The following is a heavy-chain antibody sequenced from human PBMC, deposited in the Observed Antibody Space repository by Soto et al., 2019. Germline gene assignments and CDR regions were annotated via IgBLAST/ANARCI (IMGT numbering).Heavy chain of an antibody. D-gene: IGHD3-10*01. CDR3: ARFLGGAGSYYDGQNYNYYNGMDV. J-gene: IGHJ6*02. Sequence: GASVKVSFKASGGPYNSFAISWVRRAPGQGLEWIGGIIPVFGTATYAQKFKGRVTITAEESTSTAYMELSSLTSEDTAVYYCARFLGGAGSYYDGQNYNYYNGMDVWGQGTTVTVSS. CDR1: GGPYNSFA. CDR2: IIPVFGTA. V-gene: IGHV1-69*13.